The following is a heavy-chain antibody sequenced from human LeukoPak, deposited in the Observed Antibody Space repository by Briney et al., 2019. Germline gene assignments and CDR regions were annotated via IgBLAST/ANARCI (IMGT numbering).Heavy chain of an antibody. CDR3: TRDDPYFFDS. CDR1: GFTFSSYW. Sequence: GGSLRLSCAASGFTFSSYWMSWVRQAPGEGLEWVAKIKHDGSEKYYVDSVKGRFTISRDNTKNSLYLQMNTLRAEDTAVYYCTRDDPYFFDSWGRGPPVTVSS. V-gene: IGHV3-7*01. J-gene: IGHJ5*01. D-gene: IGHD3-10*01. CDR2: IKHDGSEK.